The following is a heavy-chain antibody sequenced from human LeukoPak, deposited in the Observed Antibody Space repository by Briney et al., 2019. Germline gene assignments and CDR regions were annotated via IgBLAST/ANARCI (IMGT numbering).Heavy chain of an antibody. CDR1: GFPFSTYA. V-gene: IGHV3-23*01. CDR3: AKDVYGDYGGLDY. CDR2: IRGSDGST. D-gene: IGHD4-17*01. Sequence: GGSLRLSRAASGFPFSTYAMSWVRQAPGKGLEWVSSIRGSDGSTYYADSVKGRFAISRDNSKNTLYLQMNSLRAEDTAVYYCAKDVYGDYGGLDYWGQGTLVTVSS. J-gene: IGHJ4*02.